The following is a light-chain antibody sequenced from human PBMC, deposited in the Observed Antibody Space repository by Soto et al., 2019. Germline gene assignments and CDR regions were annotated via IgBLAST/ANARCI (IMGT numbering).Light chain of an antibody. CDR2: RNN. J-gene: IGLJ2*01. CDR3: AAWDDSLSGVV. CDR1: SSNIGSNY. Sequence: QSVLTQPPSASVTPGQRVTISCSGSSSNIGSNYVYWYQQVPGTAPKLLIYRNNQRPSGVPDRFSGSKSGTSASLAISGLRSEDEADYYCAAWDDSLSGVVFGGGTKLTVL. V-gene: IGLV1-47*01.